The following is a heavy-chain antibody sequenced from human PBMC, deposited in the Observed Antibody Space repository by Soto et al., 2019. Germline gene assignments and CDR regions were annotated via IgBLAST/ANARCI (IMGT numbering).Heavy chain of an antibody. CDR1: GGSFSGYY. J-gene: IGHJ4*02. CDR3: ARRSWYQLLQFDY. D-gene: IGHD2-2*01. V-gene: IGHV4-34*01. Sequence: QVQLQQWGAGLLKPSETLSLTCAVYGGSFSGYYWSWIRQPPGKGLEWIGEINHSGSTNYNPSLKSRVTISVDTSKNQFSLKLSSVTAADTAVYYCARRSWYQLLQFDYWGQGTLVTVSS. CDR2: INHSGST.